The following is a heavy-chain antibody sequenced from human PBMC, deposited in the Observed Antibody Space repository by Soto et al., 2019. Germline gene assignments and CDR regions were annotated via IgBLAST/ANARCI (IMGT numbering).Heavy chain of an antibody. V-gene: IGHV1-18*01. CDR1: SHTFISYG. Sequence: QVQLVQSGAEVKKPGASVKVSCKASSHTFISYGINWVRQAPGQGLEWMGWISDYDGYTTYPQKLQGRVTMTTDTSTSTVYMELRSLKSDDTAVYYCTTPVLDYWGQGTLVTVSS. CDR3: TTPVLDY. J-gene: IGHJ4*02. CDR2: ISDYDGYT. D-gene: IGHD2-15*01.